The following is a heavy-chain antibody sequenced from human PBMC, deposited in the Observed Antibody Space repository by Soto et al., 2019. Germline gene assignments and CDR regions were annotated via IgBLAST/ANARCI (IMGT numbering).Heavy chain of an antibody. V-gene: IGHV4-4*02. Sequence: QVQLQESGPGLVKPSGTLSLTCAVSSGSISSSNWWSWVRQPPGKGLEWIGEIYHSGSTNYNPSLKSRVTISVDKSKNQFSLKXXXXXAADTAXXXXXXXXXXXXXXXCYGWYFDLWGRGTLVTVSS. J-gene: IGHJ2*01. CDR3: XXXXXXXXXXXCYGWYFDL. CDR1: SGSISSSNW. D-gene: IGHD2-15*01. CDR2: IYHSGST.